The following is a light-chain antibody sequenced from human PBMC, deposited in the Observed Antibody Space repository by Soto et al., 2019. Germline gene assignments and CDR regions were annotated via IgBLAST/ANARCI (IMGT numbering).Light chain of an antibody. CDR3: QQNYSVPAT. J-gene: IGKJ1*01. CDR2: AAS. CDR1: QGIRNY. V-gene: IGKV1-39*01. Sequence: DIQMTQSPSSLSASVGDRVTITCRTTQGIRNYLNWYQQKPGKAPKLLIYAASGLQSGVPSRFSASGSGTDFTLTISSLQHEDFEAYYCQQNYSVPATLSQGTKVDIK.